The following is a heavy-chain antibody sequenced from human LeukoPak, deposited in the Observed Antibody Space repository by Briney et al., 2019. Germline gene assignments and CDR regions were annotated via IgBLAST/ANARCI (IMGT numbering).Heavy chain of an antibody. CDR3: ARTPAQSFDWLSTSYYFDY. CDR1: GGTFSSYA. J-gene: IGHJ4*02. D-gene: IGHD3-9*01. V-gene: IGHV1-69*06. CDR2: IIPIFGTA. Sequence: SVKVSCKASGGTFSSYAISWVRQSPGQGLEWMGGIIPIFGTANYAQKFQGRVTITADKSTSTAYMELSSLRSEDTAVYYCARTPAQSFDWLSTSYYFDYWGQGTLVTVSS.